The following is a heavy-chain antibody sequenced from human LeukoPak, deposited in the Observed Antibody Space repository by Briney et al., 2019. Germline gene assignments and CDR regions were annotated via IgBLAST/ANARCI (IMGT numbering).Heavy chain of an antibody. CDR2: IYYSGST. D-gene: IGHD3-10*01. CDR1: GGSISSYY. V-gene: IGHV4-59*01. J-gene: IGHJ4*02. CDR3: ARVCQGGFGELFARGFDY. Sequence: SETLSLTCTVSGGSISSYYWNWIRQPPGKGLEWIGYIYYSGSTNYNPSLKSRVTISVDTSKNRFSLKLRSVTPGDTAVYYCARVCQGGFGELFARGFDYWGQGTLVTVSS.